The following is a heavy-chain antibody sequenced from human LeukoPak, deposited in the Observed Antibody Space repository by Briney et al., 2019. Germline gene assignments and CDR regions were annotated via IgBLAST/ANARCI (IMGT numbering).Heavy chain of an antibody. V-gene: IGHV1-58*01. Sequence: ASVKVSCKASGFTFTSSAVQWVRQARGQRREWMGWIVVGSGNTNYAQKFQERVTITRDMSTSTAYMELSSLRSEDTAVYYCATHADIVVVPAIHPAEDYWGQGTLVTVSS. CDR3: ATHADIVVVPAIHPAEDY. CDR1: GFTFTSSA. J-gene: IGHJ4*02. CDR2: IVVGSGNT. D-gene: IGHD2-2*01.